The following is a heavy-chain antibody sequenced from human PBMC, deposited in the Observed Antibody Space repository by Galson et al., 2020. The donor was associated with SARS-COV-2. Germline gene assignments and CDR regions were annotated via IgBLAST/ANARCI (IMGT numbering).Heavy chain of an antibody. V-gene: IGHV3-11*01. D-gene: IGHD2-8*01. CDR1: GFTFSDYY. J-gene: IGHJ6*02. CDR2: ISTSGSSI. CDR3: ARDRMADGMDV. Sequence: GGSLRLSCAASGFTFSDYYMSWIRQAPGKGLEWVSYISTSGSSIYYADSVKGRFTISRDNPKNSLFLQMNSLRAEDTAVYYCARDRMADGMDVWGQGTTVTVSS.